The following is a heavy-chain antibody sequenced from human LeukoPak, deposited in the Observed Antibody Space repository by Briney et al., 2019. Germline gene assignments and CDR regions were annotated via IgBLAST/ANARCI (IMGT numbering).Heavy chain of an antibody. CDR3: VKDSSLGSYFDY. J-gene: IGHJ4*02. Sequence: DSVKGRFTISRDNSRNTLHLQMSSLRVEDTAVYYCVKDSSLGSYFDYWGQGTLVTVSS. V-gene: IGHV3-64D*06. D-gene: IGHD3-10*01.